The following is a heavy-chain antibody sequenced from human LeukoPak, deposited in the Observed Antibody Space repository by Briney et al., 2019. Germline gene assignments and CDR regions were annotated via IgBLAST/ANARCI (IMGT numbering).Heavy chain of an antibody. D-gene: IGHD3-9*01. CDR3: AKNRGNYDILTGYSPQGYFDY. CDR1: GGSISSGGYY. Sequence: SETLSLTCTVSGGSISSGGYYWSWIRQHPGKGLEWIGYIYYSGSTYYNPSLKSRVTISVDTSKNQFSLKLSSVTAADTAVYYCAKNRGNYDILTGYSPQGYFDYWGQGTLVTVSS. J-gene: IGHJ4*02. V-gene: IGHV4-31*03. CDR2: IYYSGST.